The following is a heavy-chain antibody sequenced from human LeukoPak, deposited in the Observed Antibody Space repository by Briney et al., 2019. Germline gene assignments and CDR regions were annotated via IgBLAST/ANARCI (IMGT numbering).Heavy chain of an antibody. D-gene: IGHD5-24*01. CDR3: ARADGDRDGYNFWFDP. CDR2: TYYRSKWYN. J-gene: IGHJ5*02. V-gene: IGHV6-1*01. CDR1: GDSVSRNSAA. Sequence: SQTLSLTCALSGDSVSRNSAAWNWIRQSPPRGLEWLGRTYYRSKWYNDYAVSVESRITINPDTSKNQFSLQLNSVTPEDTAVYYCARADGDRDGYNFWFDPWGQGTLVTVSS.